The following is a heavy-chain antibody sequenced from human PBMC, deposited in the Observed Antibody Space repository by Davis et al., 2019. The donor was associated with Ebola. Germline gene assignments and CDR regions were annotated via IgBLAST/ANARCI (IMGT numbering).Heavy chain of an antibody. V-gene: IGHV3-48*03. CDR3: ARDSGVTPLTFWGY. J-gene: IGHJ4*02. D-gene: IGHD3-16*01. CDR2: ISDSGVTT. Sequence: GESLKISCVASGFTFGNYEMNWVRQAPGKGLEWISYISDSGVTTYYTDSVKGRFTISRDNAKNSLYLQMNSLRAEDTAVYYCARDSGVTPLTFWGYWGQGTLVTVSS. CDR1: GFTFGNYE.